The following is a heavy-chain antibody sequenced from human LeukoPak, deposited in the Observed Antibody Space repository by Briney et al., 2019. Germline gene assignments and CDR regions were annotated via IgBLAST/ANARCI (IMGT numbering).Heavy chain of an antibody. CDR3: AKNGNHGYYYDSSGYFHDY. CDR2: ISGSGGST. D-gene: IGHD3-22*01. Sequence: GGSLRPSCAASGFTFSSYAMSWVRQAPGKGLEWVSAISGSGGSTYYADSVKGRFTISRDNSKNTLYLQMNSLRAEDTAVYYCAKNGNHGYYYDSSGYFHDYWGQGTLVTVSS. CDR1: GFTFSSYA. V-gene: IGHV3-23*01. J-gene: IGHJ4*02.